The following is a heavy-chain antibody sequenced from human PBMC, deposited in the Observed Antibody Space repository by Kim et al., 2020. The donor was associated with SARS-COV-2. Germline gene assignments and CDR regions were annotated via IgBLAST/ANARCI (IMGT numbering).Heavy chain of an antibody. CDR2: ISGSGGST. CDR3: AKDQRTYYDYVWGSYRVRAFDY. J-gene: IGHJ4*01. Sequence: GGSLRLSCAASGFTFSSYAMSWVRQAPGKGLEWVSAISGSGGSTYYADSVKGRFTISRDNSKNTLYLQMNSLRAEDTAVYYCAKDQRTYYDYVWGSYRVRAFDYWCHGALVCVSS. D-gene: IGHD3-16*02. CDR1: GFTFSSYA. V-gene: IGHV3-23*01.